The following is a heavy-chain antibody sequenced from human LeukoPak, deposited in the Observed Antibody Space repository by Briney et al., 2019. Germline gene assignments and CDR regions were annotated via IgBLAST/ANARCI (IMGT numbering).Heavy chain of an antibody. CDR2: IIPIFGTP. D-gene: IGHD5-12*01. J-gene: IGHJ6*03. Sequence: SVKVSCKASGGTFSSYAISWVRQAPGQGLEWMGGIIPIFGTPKYAQKFQGRVTITVDESTSTAYMELSSLRSEDTAVYYCARAPRDSYSGYDWFDFYYYMDVWGKGTTVTVSS. V-gene: IGHV1-69*13. CDR1: GGTFSSYA. CDR3: ARAPRDSYSGYDWFDFYYYMDV.